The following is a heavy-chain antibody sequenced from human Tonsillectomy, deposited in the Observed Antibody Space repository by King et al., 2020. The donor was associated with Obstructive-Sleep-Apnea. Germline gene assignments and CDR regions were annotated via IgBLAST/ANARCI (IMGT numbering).Heavy chain of an antibody. Sequence: VPLQESGPGLVKPSETLSLTCTVSDGSISSYYWSWVRQPPGKGLEWIAFIHYSGSTNDNPSLRSRVTISLETSKNQFSLKLTSVTAADTAVYYCAGQPSIRDRYFALWGRGTLVTVSS. CDR1: DGSISSYY. CDR2: IHYSGST. V-gene: IGHV4-59*08. D-gene: IGHD5-24*01. CDR3: AGQPSIRDRYFAL. J-gene: IGHJ2*01.